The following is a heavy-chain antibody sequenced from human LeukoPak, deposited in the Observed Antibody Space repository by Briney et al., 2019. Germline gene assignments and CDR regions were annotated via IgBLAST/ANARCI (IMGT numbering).Heavy chain of an antibody. CDR3: ARGRSPGLYQLPLY. CDR1: GFTFSSYS. J-gene: IGHJ4*02. V-gene: IGHV3-48*01. Sequence: GGSLRLSCAASGFTFSSYSMNWVRQAPGKGLEWVSYISSSSSTIYYADSVKGRFTISRDNAKNSLYLQMNSLRAEDTAVYYCARGRSPGLYQLPLYWGQGTLVTVSS. CDR2: ISSSSSTI. D-gene: IGHD2-2*01.